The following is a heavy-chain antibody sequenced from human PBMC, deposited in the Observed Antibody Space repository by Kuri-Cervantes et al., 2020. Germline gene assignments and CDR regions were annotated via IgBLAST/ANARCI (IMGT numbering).Heavy chain of an antibody. V-gene: IGHV3-30*02. CDR2: IRYDGSNK. D-gene: IGHD3-10*01. CDR1: GFTFNNYG. Sequence: GESLKISCAASGFTFNNYGMHWVRQAPGKGLEWVAFIRYDGSNKYYADSVEGRFTISRDNSKNTLYLQMNSLRAEDTAVYYCYGVDAFDIWGQGTMVTVSS. J-gene: IGHJ3*02. CDR3: YGVDAFDI.